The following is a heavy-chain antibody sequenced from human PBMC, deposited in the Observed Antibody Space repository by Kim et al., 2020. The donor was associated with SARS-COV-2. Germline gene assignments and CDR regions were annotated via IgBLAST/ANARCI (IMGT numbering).Heavy chain of an antibody. CDR1: GFTFSSYW. V-gene: IGHV3-74*01. Sequence: GGSLRLSCAASGFTFSSYWMHWVRQAPGKGLVWVSRINSDGSSTNYADSVKGRFTVSRDNAKDTLYLQMDSLRAEDSAVYYCARVFRVTFYSGMDVWCQG. CDR2: INSDGSST. D-gene: IGHD3-10*01. CDR3: ARVFRVTFYSGMDV. J-gene: IGHJ6*02.